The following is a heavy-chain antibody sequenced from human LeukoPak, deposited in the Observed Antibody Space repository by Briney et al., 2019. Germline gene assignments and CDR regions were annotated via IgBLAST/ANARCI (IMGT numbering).Heavy chain of an antibody. CDR3: ARAVGVGRGTYFDL. CDR2: ISYSGST. D-gene: IGHD1-1*01. CDR1: GGSITSDY. V-gene: IGHV4-59*08. Sequence: SETLSLTCTVSGGSITSDYWSWIRQPPGKGLEWIGYISYSGSTNYNPSLKSRVTMSADTSKTQFSLKLSSVTAADTAVYSCARAVGVGRGTYFDLWGRGTLVTVSS. J-gene: IGHJ2*01.